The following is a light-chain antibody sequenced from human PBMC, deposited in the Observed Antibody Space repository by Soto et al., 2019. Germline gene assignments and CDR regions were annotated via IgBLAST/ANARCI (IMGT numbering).Light chain of an antibody. Sequence: DSQMTQSPSSLSASVGDRVTITCRASQSISSYLNWYQQKPGKAPKLLIYAASSLQSGVPSRFSGRGSGTDYHLTISSLQPEDFATYYCQQSYSTPYTFGQGTKLEIK. J-gene: IGKJ2*01. CDR1: QSISSY. CDR2: AAS. V-gene: IGKV1-39*01. CDR3: QQSYSTPYT.